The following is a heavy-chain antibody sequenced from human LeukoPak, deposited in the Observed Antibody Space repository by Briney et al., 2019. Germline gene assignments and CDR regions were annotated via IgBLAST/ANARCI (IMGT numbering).Heavy chain of an antibody. CDR1: GFTFSSYA. CDR2: ISGSGGST. J-gene: IGHJ4*02. Sequence: GGSLRLSCAVSGFTFSSYAMNWVRQAPGKGLEWVSAISGSGGSTYYADSVKGRFTISRDKSKNTLYLQMNSLRAEDTAIYYCATYRQVLLPFESWGQGTLVTVSS. D-gene: IGHD2-8*02. CDR3: ATYRQVLLPFES. V-gene: IGHV3-23*01.